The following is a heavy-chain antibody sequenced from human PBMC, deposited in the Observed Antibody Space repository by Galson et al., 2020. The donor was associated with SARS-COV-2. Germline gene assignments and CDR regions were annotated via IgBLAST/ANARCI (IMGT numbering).Heavy chain of an antibody. CDR3: ARGLWLYYYYYYGMDV. V-gene: IGHV4-34*01. CDR1: GGSFSGYY. Sequence: PSETLSLTCAVYGGSFSGYYWSWIRQPPGKGLEWIGEINHSGSTNYNPSLKSRVTISVDTSKNQFSLKLSSVTAADTAVYYCARGLWLYYYYYYGMDVWGQGTTVTVSS. D-gene: IGHD3-10*01. J-gene: IGHJ6*02. CDR2: INHSGST.